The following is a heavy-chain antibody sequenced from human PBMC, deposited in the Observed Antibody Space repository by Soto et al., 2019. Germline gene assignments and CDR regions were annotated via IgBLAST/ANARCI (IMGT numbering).Heavy chain of an antibody. V-gene: IGHV1-69*13. CDR1: GGTFSSYA. CDR2: IIPIFGTA. Sequence: SVKVSCKASGGTFSSYAISWVRQAPGQGLEWMGGIIPIFGTANYAQKFQGRVTITADESTSTAYMELSSLRSEDTAVYYCATMDTAMVYYGMDVWGQGTTVTVSS. J-gene: IGHJ6*02. CDR3: ATMDTAMVYYGMDV. D-gene: IGHD5-18*01.